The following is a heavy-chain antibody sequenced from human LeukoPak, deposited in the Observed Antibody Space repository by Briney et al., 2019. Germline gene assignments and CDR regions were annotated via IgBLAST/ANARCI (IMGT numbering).Heavy chain of an antibody. D-gene: IGHD6-19*01. J-gene: IGHJ5*02. CDR3: ARSSGTDSGRWYWFDP. CDR1: GFTVSSNY. Sequence: PGGSLRLACAASGFTVSSNYMSWVRQAPGKGLEWVSVIYSGGSTYYADSVKGRFTISRDNSKNTLYLQMNSLRAEDTAVYYCARSSGTDSGRWYWFDPWGQGTLVTVSS. CDR2: IYSGGST. V-gene: IGHV3-53*01.